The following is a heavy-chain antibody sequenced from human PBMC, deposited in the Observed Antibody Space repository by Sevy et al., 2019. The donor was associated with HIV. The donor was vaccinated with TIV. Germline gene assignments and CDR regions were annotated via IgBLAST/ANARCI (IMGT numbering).Heavy chain of an antibody. Sequence: GESLKISCAASGFTFSSYGMGWVRQAPGKGLEWVSGISGRDDATYYADSVKGRCTISRDNSKNTLYLQMNTLRAEDTARYYCAKGPSNYGGYYYFYGLDVWGQGTTVTVSS. J-gene: IGHJ6*02. CDR2: ISGRDDAT. V-gene: IGHV3-23*01. CDR3: AKGPSNYGGYYYFYGLDV. D-gene: IGHD4-17*01. CDR1: GFTFSSYG.